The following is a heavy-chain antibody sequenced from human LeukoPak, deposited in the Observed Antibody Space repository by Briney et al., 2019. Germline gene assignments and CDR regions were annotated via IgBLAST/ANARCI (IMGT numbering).Heavy chain of an antibody. D-gene: IGHD5-12*01. Sequence: PGGSLRLSCEVSGFTFSDHYMSWIRQAPGKRLEWVSYISSGSTYTNYADSVEGRFTISRDNAKNSLYLQMNSLRAEDTALYYCVRGQYSAHPWGQGTLITVSS. J-gene: IGHJ5*02. CDR2: ISSGSTYT. CDR1: GFTFSDHY. V-gene: IGHV3-11*06. CDR3: VRGQYSAHP.